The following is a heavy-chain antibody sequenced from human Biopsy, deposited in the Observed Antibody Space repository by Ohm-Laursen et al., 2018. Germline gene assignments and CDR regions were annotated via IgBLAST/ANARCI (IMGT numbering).Heavy chain of an antibody. CDR1: GFTFSDYW. V-gene: IGHV3-74*01. Sequence: SLRLSCSASGFTFSDYWMNWVRQAPGRGLVWVSRINSDGTNTNYADSVKGRFTISRDNAKNTLYLQMNSLRAEDTAVYYCARDNWLGYWGQGILVTVSS. CDR3: ARDNWLGY. J-gene: IGHJ4*02. CDR2: INSDGTNT. D-gene: IGHD6-19*01.